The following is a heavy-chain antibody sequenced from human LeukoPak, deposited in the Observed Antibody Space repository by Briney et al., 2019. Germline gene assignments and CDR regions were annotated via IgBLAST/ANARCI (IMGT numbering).Heavy chain of an antibody. CDR1: GFTFSGYG. J-gene: IGHJ4*02. CDR2: IQHDGSNS. D-gene: IGHD6-13*01. CDR3: AKDRFQVAAAAGRVDY. V-gene: IGHV3-30*02. Sequence: GGSLRLSCAASGFTFSGYGMHWVRQAPGRGLEWVSFIQHDGSNSHYADSVKGRFTISRDNSKNTLYLQMNSLRTEDAAVYYCAKDRFQVAAAAGRVDYWGQGTLVTVSS.